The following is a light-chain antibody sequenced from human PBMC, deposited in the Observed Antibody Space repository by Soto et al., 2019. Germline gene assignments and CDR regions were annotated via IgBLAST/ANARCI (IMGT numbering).Light chain of an antibody. CDR3: QNSSSDLIN. Sequence: DIELTPSPPSLSASGGDRVTITCRASQSISPFLNWYQCKPGKPPKLLIYESSNLRGGVSSRFSGSGSGTDFTLTIDRLQSDDFATYYGQNSSSDLINCGQGTRLEIK. CDR2: ESS. J-gene: IGKJ5*01. CDR1: QSISPF. V-gene: IGKV1-39*01.